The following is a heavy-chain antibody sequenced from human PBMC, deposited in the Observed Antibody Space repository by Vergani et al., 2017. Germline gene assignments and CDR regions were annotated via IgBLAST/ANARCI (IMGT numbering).Heavy chain of an antibody. D-gene: IGHD3-10*01. CDR3: VKEKIDLGSYFFDS. CDR2: ISGPGLST. Sequence: EVHLLESGGGLVQSGGSLRLSCAASGFTFSNSAVSWVRQAPGRGLAWVSSISGPGLSTYYADSVKGRFSISRDNSKNTVFLQVHSLRAEYTAIYYWVKEKIDLGSYFFDSWGRGILVTVSS. J-gene: IGHJ4*01. V-gene: IGHV3-23*01. CDR1: GFTFSNSA.